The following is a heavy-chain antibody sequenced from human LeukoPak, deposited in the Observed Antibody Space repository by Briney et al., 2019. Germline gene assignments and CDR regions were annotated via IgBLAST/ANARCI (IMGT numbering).Heavy chain of an antibody. V-gene: IGHV5-51*01. J-gene: IGHJ3*02. CDR3: ARHRVAVAGIDSGDAFDI. CDR1: GYSFTSYW. Sequence: GESLKISCKGPGYSFTSYWIGWVRQMPGKGLEWMGIIYPGDSDTRYSPSFQGQVTISADKSISTAYLQWSSLKASDTAMYYCARHRVAVAGIDSGDAFDIWGQGTMVTVSS. D-gene: IGHD6-19*01. CDR2: IYPGDSDT.